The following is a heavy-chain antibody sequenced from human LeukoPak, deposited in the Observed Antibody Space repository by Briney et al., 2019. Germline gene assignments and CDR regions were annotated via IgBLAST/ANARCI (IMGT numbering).Heavy chain of an antibody. J-gene: IGHJ2*01. CDR2: INHSGST. V-gene: IGHV4-34*01. CDR3: ARSPPNYDILTGYHYWYFDL. CDR1: GGSFSGYY. D-gene: IGHD3-9*01. Sequence: SETLSLTCAVYGGSFSGYYWSWIRQPPGKGLEWIGEINHSGSTNYNPFLKSRVTISVDTSKNQFSLKLSSVTAADTAVYYCARSPPNYDILTGYHYWYFDLWGRGTLVTVSS.